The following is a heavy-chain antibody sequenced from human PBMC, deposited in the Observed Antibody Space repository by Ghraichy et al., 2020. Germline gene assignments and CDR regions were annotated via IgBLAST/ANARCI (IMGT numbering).Heavy chain of an antibody. D-gene: IGHD6-19*01. V-gene: IGHV4-34*01. CDR3: ARAFRYSSGWYYSHSRWFDP. CDR1: GGSFSGYY. CDR2: INHSGST. J-gene: IGHJ5*02. Sequence: SETLSLTCAVYGGSFSGYYWSWIRQPPGKGLEWIGEINHSGSTNYNPSLKSRVTISVDTSKNQFSLKLSSVTAADTAVYYCARAFRYSSGWYYSHSRWFDPWGQGTLVTVSS.